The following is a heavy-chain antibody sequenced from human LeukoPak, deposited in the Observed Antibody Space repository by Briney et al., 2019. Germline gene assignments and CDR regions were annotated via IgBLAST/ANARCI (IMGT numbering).Heavy chain of an antibody. J-gene: IGHJ6*02. D-gene: IGHD4/OR15-4a*01. Sequence: ASVKVSCKASGYTFTSYAMHWVRQAPGQRLEWMGWINAGNGNTKYSQKFQGRVTITRDTSASTAYMELSSLRSEDTAVYYCARSPPNGDYYYGMDVWGQGTTVTVSS. CDR1: GYTFTSYA. CDR3: ARSPPNGDYYYGMDV. V-gene: IGHV1-3*01. CDR2: INAGNGNT.